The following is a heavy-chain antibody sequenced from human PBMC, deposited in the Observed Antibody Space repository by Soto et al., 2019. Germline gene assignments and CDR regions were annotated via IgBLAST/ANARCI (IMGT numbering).Heavy chain of an antibody. J-gene: IGHJ4*02. V-gene: IGHV5-51*01. D-gene: IGHD6-13*01. Sequence: GESLKISCKASGYSFTNYWIGCVRQMPGKGLEWMGIIYPGDSDTRYSPSFQGQVTISADKSISTAYVQWSSLKASDSAMYHCARRIAAAGYYFDYWGQGTLVTVSS. CDR3: ARRIAAAGYYFDY. CDR1: GYSFTNYW. CDR2: IYPGDSDT.